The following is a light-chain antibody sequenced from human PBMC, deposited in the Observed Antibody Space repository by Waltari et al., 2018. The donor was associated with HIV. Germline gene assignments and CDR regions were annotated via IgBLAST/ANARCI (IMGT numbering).Light chain of an antibody. CDR3: CAYAGPTGLSEV. CDR1: SRDTGSYNY. CDR2: DVG. Sequence: QSALTQPAAVSGSPGQSITISCTGTSRDTGSYNYVPWYQHHPAKAPKRIIYDVGTRPSGVSDRFSGSKSGNTASLTISGLQSEDEADYHCCAYAGPTGLSEVFGGGTKLTVL. V-gene: IGLV2-23*02. J-gene: IGLJ2*01.